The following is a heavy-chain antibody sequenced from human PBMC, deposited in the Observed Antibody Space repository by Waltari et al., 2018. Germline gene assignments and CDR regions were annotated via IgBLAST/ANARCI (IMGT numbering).Heavy chain of an antibody. Sequence: QVQLVQSGAEVKKPGASVKVSCKASGYTFTSYGISWVRQAPGQGLEWMGWISAYNGNTNYAQKLQGRVTMTTDTSTSTAYMELRSLRSDDTAVYYCAKSRYYDFWSGPHNWFDPWGQGTLVTVSS. CDR2: ISAYNGNT. V-gene: IGHV1-18*04. CDR3: AKSRYYDFWSGPHNWFDP. CDR1: GYTFTSYG. D-gene: IGHD3-3*01. J-gene: IGHJ5*02.